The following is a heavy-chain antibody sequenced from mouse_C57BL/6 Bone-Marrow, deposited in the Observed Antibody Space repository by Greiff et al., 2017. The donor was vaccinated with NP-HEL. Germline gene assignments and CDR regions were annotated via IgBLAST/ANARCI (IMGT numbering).Heavy chain of an antibody. V-gene: IGHV1-59*01. J-gene: IGHJ2*01. Sequence: QVQLQQPGAELVRPGTSVKLSCKASGYTFTSYWMHWVKQRPGQGLEWIGVIDPSDSYTNYNQKFKGKATLTVDTPSSTAYMQLSSLTSEDSAVYYCARGTGTPIFDYWGQGTTLTVSS. CDR2: IDPSDSYT. D-gene: IGHD4-1*01. CDR3: ARGTGTPIFDY. CDR1: GYTFTSYW.